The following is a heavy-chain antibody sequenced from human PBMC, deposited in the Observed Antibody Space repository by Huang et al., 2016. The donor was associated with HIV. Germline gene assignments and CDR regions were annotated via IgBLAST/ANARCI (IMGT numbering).Heavy chain of an antibody. CDR3: ARLSWDCVWGSYRLSYFDY. Sequence: QLQLQESGPGLVKPSETLSLTCTVSGGSISSSSYYWGWIRQPPGKGLEWIGSIYYRGSTYSNPSRKSRVTMSVDTAKNQCARKRSSVTAADTTVYYCARLSWDCVWGSYRLSYFDYWGQGTLVTVSS. V-gene: IGHV4-39*01. CDR1: GGSISSSSYY. CDR2: IYYRGST. J-gene: IGHJ4*02. D-gene: IGHD3-16*02.